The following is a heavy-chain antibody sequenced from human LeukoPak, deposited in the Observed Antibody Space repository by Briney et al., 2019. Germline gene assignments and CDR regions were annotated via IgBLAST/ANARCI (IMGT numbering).Heavy chain of an antibody. Sequence: SSETLSLTCTVSGGSISSYYWSWIRQPPGKGLEWIGYIYYSGSTNYNPSLKSRVTISVDTSKNQFSLKLSSVTAADTAVYYCAREAYGGGAPAAFDIWGQGTMVTVSS. V-gene: IGHV4-59*01. J-gene: IGHJ3*02. CDR1: GGSISSYY. CDR3: AREAYGGGAPAAFDI. CDR2: IYYSGST. D-gene: IGHD1-26*01.